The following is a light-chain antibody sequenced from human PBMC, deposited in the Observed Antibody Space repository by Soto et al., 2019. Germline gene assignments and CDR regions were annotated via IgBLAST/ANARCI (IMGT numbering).Light chain of an antibody. CDR3: QNFSPPLT. CDR2: GAS. V-gene: IGKV3-20*01. J-gene: IGKJ5*01. Sequence: EIVLTQSPGTLSLSPGERATLSCRASQSVRSGFLAWYQQKPGQAPSLLIDGASTRATGTPDRFSGSESRTDFTLSLSSLEPEDFAVYYCQNFSPPLTFGHRTRLEIK. CDR1: QSVRSGF.